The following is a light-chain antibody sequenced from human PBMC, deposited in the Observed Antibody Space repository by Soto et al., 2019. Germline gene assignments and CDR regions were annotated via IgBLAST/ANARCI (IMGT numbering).Light chain of an antibody. CDR1: QSIINW. V-gene: IGKV1-5*03. CDR2: KAS. Sequence: DIQMTQSPSTLSASVGYRLTITCRASQSIINWLGWYQQKPGKAPKLLIYKASSLESGVPSRFSGSGSGTDFTLTINRLQPDDFATYYCQHYNSFPWTFGQGTTVDIK. CDR3: QHYNSFPWT. J-gene: IGKJ1*01.